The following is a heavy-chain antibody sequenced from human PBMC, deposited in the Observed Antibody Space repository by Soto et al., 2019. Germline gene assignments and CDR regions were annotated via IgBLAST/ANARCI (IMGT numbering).Heavy chain of an antibody. CDR2: IYYSGST. D-gene: IGHD3-16*01. CDR3: ARVDYGDNWFDP. Sequence: SETLSLTCTVSGGSISSGGYYWSWIRQHPGKGLEWIGYIYYSGSTYYNPSLKSRVTISVDTSKNQFSLKLSSVTAADTAVYHCARVDYGDNWFDPWGQGTLVTVSS. V-gene: IGHV4-31*03. CDR1: GGSISSGGYY. J-gene: IGHJ5*02.